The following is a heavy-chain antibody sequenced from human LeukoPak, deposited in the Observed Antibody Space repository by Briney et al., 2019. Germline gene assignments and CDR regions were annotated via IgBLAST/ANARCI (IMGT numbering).Heavy chain of an antibody. Sequence: PSETLSLTCTVSGGSISSGDYYWTWIRQPPGKGLEWIGYIYYSGSTYCNPSLKSRLIISVDTPKNQFSLKLSSVTAADTAVYYCARGLGSSWYGDWGQGTLVTVSS. J-gene: IGHJ4*02. CDR1: GGSISSGDYY. D-gene: IGHD6-13*01. CDR2: IYYSGST. V-gene: IGHV4-30-4*01. CDR3: ARGLGSSWYGD.